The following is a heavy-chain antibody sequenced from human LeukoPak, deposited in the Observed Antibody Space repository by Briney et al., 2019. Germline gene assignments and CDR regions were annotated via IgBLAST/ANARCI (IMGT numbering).Heavy chain of an antibody. Sequence: PGGSLRLSCAASGFTFSSYEMNWVRQAPGKGLEWVSYISSSGSTIYYADSVKGRFTISRDNAKNSLYPQMNSLRAEDTAVYYCARGPRYNWNDVGVFDYWGQGTLVTVSS. D-gene: IGHD1-1*01. V-gene: IGHV3-48*03. J-gene: IGHJ4*02. CDR2: ISSSGSTI. CDR1: GFTFSSYE. CDR3: ARGPRYNWNDVGVFDY.